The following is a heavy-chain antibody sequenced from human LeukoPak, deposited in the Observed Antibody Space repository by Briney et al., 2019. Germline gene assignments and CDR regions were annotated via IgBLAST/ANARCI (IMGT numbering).Heavy chain of an antibody. V-gene: IGHV4-34*01. CDR2: INHSGST. J-gene: IGHJ4*02. CDR3: ASAGSSGYSTPVGY. D-gene: IGHD3-22*01. CDR1: GGSFSGYY. Sequence: SETLSLTCAVYGGSFSGYYWSWIRQPPGKGLEWIGEINHSGSTNYNPSLKSRVTISVDTSKNQFSLKLSSVTAADTAVYYCASAGSSGYSTPVGYWGQGTLVTVSS.